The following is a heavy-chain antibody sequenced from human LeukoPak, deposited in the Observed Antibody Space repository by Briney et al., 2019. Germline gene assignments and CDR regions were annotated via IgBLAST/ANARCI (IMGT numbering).Heavy chain of an antibody. J-gene: IGHJ4*02. CDR3: AKSAGYLWFGELDY. Sequence: GGSLRLSCTVSGFTLSSYEMSWIRQAPGKGLERVSSIDYDGGSGHYADSVKGRFTISRDNSNNTLFLHLNSLRGEDTAVYYCAKSAGYLWFGELDYWGQGTLVTVSS. CDR1: GFTLSSYE. D-gene: IGHD3-10*01. CDR2: IDYDGGSG. V-gene: IGHV3-23*01.